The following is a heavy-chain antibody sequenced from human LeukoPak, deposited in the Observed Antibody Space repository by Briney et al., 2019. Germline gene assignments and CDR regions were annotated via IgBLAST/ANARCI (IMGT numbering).Heavy chain of an antibody. CDR3: ATDSSMVRGVITTARAAFDI. CDR2: INPNSGGT. J-gene: IGHJ3*02. V-gene: IGHV1-2*02. Sequence: ASVKVSCKACGYTFTGYYMHWVRQAPGQGLEWVGWINPNSGGTNYAQKFQSRVTMTRDTSISTAYMELSRLRSDDTAVYYCATDSSMVRGVITTARAAFDIWGQGTMVTVSS. CDR1: GYTFTGYY. D-gene: IGHD3-10*01.